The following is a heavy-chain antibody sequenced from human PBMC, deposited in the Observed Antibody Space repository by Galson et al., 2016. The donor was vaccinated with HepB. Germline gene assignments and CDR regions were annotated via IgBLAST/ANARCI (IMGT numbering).Heavy chain of an antibody. D-gene: IGHD3-9*01. CDR3: ARATPYYDILSGYYNYYFDY. CDR1: GFKIDDYG. CDR2: INWNGGST. Sequence: SLRLSCAASGFKIDDYGMSWVRQAPGKGLEWVSGINWNGGSTGYVDSVKGRFTNSRDNAKSSLYLQMNRLRAEDTALYYCARATPYYDILSGYYNYYFDYWGQGTLVTVSS. V-gene: IGHV3-20*04. J-gene: IGHJ4*02.